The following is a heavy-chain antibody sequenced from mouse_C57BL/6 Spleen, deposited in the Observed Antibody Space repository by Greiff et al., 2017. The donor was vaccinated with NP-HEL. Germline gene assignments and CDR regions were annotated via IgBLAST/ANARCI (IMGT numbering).Heavy chain of an antibody. Sequence: EVKLEESGGGLVKPGGSLKLSCAASGFTFSDYGMHWVRQAPEKGLEWVAYISSGSSTIYYADTVKGRFTISRDNAKNTLFLQMTSLRSEDTAMYYCARQYNYYGSRGYFDVWGTGTTVTVSS. J-gene: IGHJ1*03. V-gene: IGHV5-17*01. CDR1: GFTFSDYG. CDR2: ISSGSSTI. D-gene: IGHD1-1*01. CDR3: ARQYNYYGSRGYFDV.